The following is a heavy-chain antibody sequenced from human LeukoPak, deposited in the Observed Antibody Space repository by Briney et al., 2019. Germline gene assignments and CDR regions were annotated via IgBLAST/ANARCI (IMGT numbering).Heavy chain of an antibody. CDR1: GFMFSTYW. J-gene: IGHJ4*02. D-gene: IGHD3-22*01. CDR2: IKQDGSER. CDR3: ARAHYYDSSGLDY. V-gene: IGHV3-7*01. Sequence: PGGSLRLSCAASGFMFSTYWMSWVRQAPGKGLEWVANIKQDGSERYNVDSVKGRFTISRDNAKNSLYLQMNSLRAEDTAVYYCARAHYYDSSGLDYWGQGTLVTVSA.